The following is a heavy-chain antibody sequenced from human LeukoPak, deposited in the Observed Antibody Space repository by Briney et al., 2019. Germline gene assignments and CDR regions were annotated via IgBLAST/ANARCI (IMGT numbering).Heavy chain of an antibody. CDR1: GFPFSSYW. J-gene: IGHJ4*02. Sequence: PGGSLRLSCEASGFPFSSYWMTWVRQAPGKGLEWVANIKQGGSKKSYVDSVKGRFTISRDNAKNSLYLQMNSLRAEDTAIYYCTRVGYIDEGIDYWGQGTLVTVSS. V-gene: IGHV3-7*04. D-gene: IGHD5-24*01. CDR3: TRVGYIDEGIDY. CDR2: IKQGGSKK.